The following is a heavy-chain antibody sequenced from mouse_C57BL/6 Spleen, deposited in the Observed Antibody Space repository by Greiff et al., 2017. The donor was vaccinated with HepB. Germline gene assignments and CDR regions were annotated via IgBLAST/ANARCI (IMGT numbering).Heavy chain of an antibody. V-gene: IGHV1-26*01. CDR1: GYTFTDYY. CDR2: INPNNGGT. CDR3: AREMGRGYFDV. Sequence: EVQLQQSGPELVKPGDSVKISCKASGYTFTDYYMNWVKESHGKSLERIGDINPNNGGTSYNQKFKGKATLTVDKSSSKTYMELRSLTSEDSAVYYCAREMGRGYFDVWGTGTTVTVSS. D-gene: IGHD4-1*01. J-gene: IGHJ1*03.